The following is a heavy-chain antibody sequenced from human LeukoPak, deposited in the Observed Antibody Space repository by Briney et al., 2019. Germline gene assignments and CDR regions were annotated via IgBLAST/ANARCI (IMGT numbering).Heavy chain of an antibody. J-gene: IGHJ4*02. CDR3: ARGAIYCSGGSCFDY. V-gene: IGHV4-4*07. Sequence: PSETLSLTCTVSGGSISRYYLSWIRQPAGKGLEWIWRIYTSGSTNYNPSIKSRVTMSLDTSKNQFSLKLSSVTAADTAVYYCARGAIYCSGGSCFDYWGQGTLVTVSS. D-gene: IGHD2-15*01. CDR1: GGSISRYY. CDR2: IYTSGST.